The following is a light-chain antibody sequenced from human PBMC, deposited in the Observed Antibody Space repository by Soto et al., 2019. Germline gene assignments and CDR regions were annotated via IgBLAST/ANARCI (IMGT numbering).Light chain of an antibody. Sequence: DIQLTQSPSFLSASVGDRVTITCRASQVISSFLAWYQQKPGKAPKLLISAASTLQSGVPSRFSGSGSGTEFTLTISRLQPEDFATYYCQQLNSHPPTFGQGTKLEIK. CDR3: QQLNSHPPT. CDR1: QVISSF. J-gene: IGKJ2*01. V-gene: IGKV1-9*01. CDR2: AAS.